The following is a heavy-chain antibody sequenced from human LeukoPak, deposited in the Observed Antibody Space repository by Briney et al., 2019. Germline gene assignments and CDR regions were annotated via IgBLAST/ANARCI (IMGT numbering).Heavy chain of an antibody. J-gene: IGHJ5*02. CDR2: ISWNSGSI. D-gene: IGHD6-19*01. V-gene: IGHV3-9*01. CDR1: GFTFDDYA. CDR3: AKDLAVAANWFDP. Sequence: GRSLRLSCAASGFTFDDYAMHWVRQAPGKGLEWVSGISWNSGSIGYADSVKGRFTISRDNSKNTLYLQMNSLRAEDTAVYYCAKDLAVAANWFDPWGQGTLVTVSS.